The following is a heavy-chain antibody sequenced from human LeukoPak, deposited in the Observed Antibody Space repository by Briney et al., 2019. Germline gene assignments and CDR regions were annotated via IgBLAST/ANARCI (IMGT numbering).Heavy chain of an antibody. Sequence: GASVKVSCKASGYTCTSTGICWVRQAPRQGLEWMGWVSDYNGNTNYAQKFRGRVTMTIDTSTNTAYMELRSLRSDDTAVYFCARDAPRWRNAFDFWGQGTMVTVSS. V-gene: IGHV1-18*01. CDR3: ARDAPRWRNAFDF. J-gene: IGHJ3*01. CDR2: VSDYNGNT. CDR1: GYTCTSTG. D-gene: IGHD4-23*01.